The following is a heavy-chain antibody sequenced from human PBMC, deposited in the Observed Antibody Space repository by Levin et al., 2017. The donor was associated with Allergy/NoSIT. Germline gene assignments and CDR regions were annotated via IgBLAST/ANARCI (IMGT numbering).Heavy chain of an antibody. J-gene: IGHJ5*02. V-gene: IGHV3-74*01. CDR2: IDSDGSST. D-gene: IGHD6-19*01. CDR3: ARAPRIPGYNSGWYDR. Sequence: QPGGSLRLSCAASGFTFSIYWMHWVRQPPGKGLVWLSRIDSDGSSTRYADSVKGRFTVSRDNAKNTVYLEMNSLRAEDTAVYYCARAPRIPGYNSGWYDRWGQGALVTVSS. CDR1: GFTFSIYW.